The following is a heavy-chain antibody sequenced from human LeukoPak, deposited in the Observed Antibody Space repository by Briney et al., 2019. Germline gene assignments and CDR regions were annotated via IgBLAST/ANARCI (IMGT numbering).Heavy chain of an antibody. V-gene: IGHV1-69*13. CDR3: ARETREDTAIGTYNWFDP. J-gene: IGHJ5*02. Sequence: SVKVSCKASGGTFSSYAISWVRQAPGQGLEWMGGIIPIFGTANYAQKFQGRVTITADESTSTAYMELSSLRSEDTAVYYCARETREDTAIGTYNWFDPWGQGTLVTVSS. D-gene: IGHD5-18*01. CDR2: IIPIFGTA. CDR1: GGTFSSYA.